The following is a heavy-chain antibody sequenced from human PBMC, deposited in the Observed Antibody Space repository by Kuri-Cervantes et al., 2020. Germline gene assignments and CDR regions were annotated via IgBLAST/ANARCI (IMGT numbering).Heavy chain of an antibody. Sequence: GGSLRLSCAASGFTFSSYAMHWVRQAPGKGLEWVAVISYDGSNKYYADSVKGRFTISRDNSKNTLYLQMNSLRAEDTAVYYCAKGPGGSSSGWYVGIDWSQGTLVTVSS. CDR2: ISYDGSNK. CDR1: GFTFSSYA. V-gene: IGHV3-30-3*01. J-gene: IGHJ4*02. CDR3: AKGPGGSSSGWYVGID. D-gene: IGHD6-19*01.